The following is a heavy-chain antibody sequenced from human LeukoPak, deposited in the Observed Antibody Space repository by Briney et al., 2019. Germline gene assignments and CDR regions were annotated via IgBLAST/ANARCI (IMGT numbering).Heavy chain of an antibody. D-gene: IGHD6-13*01. CDR3: ATLMYSSSWKWFDH. CDR1: GGSFSGYY. J-gene: IGHJ5*02. V-gene: IGHV4-34*01. Sequence: SETLSLTCAVYGGSFSGYYWSWIRQPPGKGLEWVGEINHSGSTNYNPSLKSRVTISVDTSKNQFSLKLSSVTAADTAVYYCATLMYSSSWKWFDHWGQGTLVTVSS. CDR2: INHSGST.